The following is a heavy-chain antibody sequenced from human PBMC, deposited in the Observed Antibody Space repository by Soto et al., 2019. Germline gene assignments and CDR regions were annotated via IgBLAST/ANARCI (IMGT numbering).Heavy chain of an antibody. CDR2: INAGNGNT. V-gene: IGHV1-3*01. D-gene: IGHD1-26*01. CDR1: GYTFTSYA. CDR3: ARDVGATDY. J-gene: IGHJ4*02. Sequence: QVQLVQSGAEVKKPGASVKVSCKASGYTFTSYAMHWVRQAPGQRLEWMGWINAGNGNTKYSQKFQGSVTITRDTAARTAYMELSSLRSEDTAVYYSARDVGATDYWGQGTLVTVSS.